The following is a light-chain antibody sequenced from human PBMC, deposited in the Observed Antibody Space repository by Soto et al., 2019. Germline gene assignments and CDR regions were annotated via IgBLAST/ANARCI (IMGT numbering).Light chain of an antibody. J-gene: IGKJ3*01. CDR3: QQYQT. CDR2: ATS. CDR1: QSVSNSY. Sequence: IVLTQSPGTLSLSPGERAPLSCRASQSVSNSYLAWYQQKPGQAPRLLIYATSSRATGIPDRFSGSGSGTDFTLTISRLEPEDFAVYYCQQYQTFGPGTKVDIK. V-gene: IGKV3-20*01.